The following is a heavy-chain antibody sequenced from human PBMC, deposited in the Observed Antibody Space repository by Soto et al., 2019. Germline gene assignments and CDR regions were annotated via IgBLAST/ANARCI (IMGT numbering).Heavy chain of an antibody. Sequence: PSETLCLSCTVSGGSVSRGDYYWSWIRQPPGKGLEWIGYIYYSGNTNYNPSLKSRVIISVDTSKNLFSLKLTYVTAADTAVYYCARIPVYTSLIYRLAPSGQRTLVTVSS. CDR1: GGSVSRGDYY. J-gene: IGHJ5*02. D-gene: IGHD2-8*01. CDR2: IYYSGNT. CDR3: ARIPVYTSLIYRLAP. V-gene: IGHV4-61*08.